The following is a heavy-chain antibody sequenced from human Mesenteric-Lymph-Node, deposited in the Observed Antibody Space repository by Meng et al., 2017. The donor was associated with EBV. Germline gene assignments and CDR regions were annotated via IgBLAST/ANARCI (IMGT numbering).Heavy chain of an antibody. J-gene: IGHJ4*02. CDR1: GASISNTIYY. CDR3: ARGDLGETYFDY. CDR2: MFYSGST. Sequence: QLQLQDSGPGLVRPSETLSLTCTVSGASISNTIYYWGWIRQPPGKGLEWIGTMFYSGSTYYNSSLKSRLTMSVDTSKNHFSLKVRSVTAADTAVYYCARGDLGETYFDYWGQGTLVTVSS. V-gene: IGHV4-39*07. D-gene: IGHD2-21*02.